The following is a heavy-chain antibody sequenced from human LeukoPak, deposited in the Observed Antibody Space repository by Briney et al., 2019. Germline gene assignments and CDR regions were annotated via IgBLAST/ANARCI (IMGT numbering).Heavy chain of an antibody. J-gene: IGHJ4*02. Sequence: ASVKVSCKGSGYTFTSYDINWVRQATGQGLEWMGWMNPNSGNTGYAQKFQGRVTMTRNTSISTAYMELSSLRSEDTAVYYCARGLARTSMVTRGGVRFDYWGQGTLVTVSS. D-gene: IGHD5-18*01. V-gene: IGHV1-8*01. CDR1: GYTFTSYD. CDR2: MNPNSGNT. CDR3: ARGLARTSMVTRGGVRFDY.